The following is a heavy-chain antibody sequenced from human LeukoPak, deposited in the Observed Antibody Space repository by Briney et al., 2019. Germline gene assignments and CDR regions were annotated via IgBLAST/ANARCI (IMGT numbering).Heavy chain of an antibody. J-gene: IGHJ4*02. V-gene: IGHV3-21*01. D-gene: IGHD6-6*01. CDR1: GFTFSSYS. CDR3: ARGGPYSSSRGNDY. Sequence: GGPLRLSCTASGFTFSSYSMNWVRQAPGKGLEWVSSISSSSSYIYYADSVKGRFTNSRGNAKNSLYLQMNSLRAEDTAVYYCARGGPYSSSRGNDYWGQGTLVTVSS. CDR2: ISSSSSYI.